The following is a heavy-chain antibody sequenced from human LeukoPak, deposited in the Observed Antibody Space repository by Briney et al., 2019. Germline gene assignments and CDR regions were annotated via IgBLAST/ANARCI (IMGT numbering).Heavy chain of an antibody. V-gene: IGHV3-74*01. J-gene: IGHJ4*02. Sequence: PGGSLRLSCAASGFTFSSYAMSWVRQAPGKGLVWVSRIKGDGSHTIYADSVKGRFTISRDNSKNTVYLQMNSLSAEDTAVYYCGRGAFRQYYFDYWGQGTLVTVSS. CDR3: GRGAFRQYYFDY. CDR2: IKGDGSHT. CDR1: GFTFSSYA. D-gene: IGHD3-3*02.